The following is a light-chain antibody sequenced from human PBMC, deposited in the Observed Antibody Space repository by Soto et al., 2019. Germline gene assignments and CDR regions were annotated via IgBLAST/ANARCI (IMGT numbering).Light chain of an antibody. J-gene: IGLJ2*01. CDR1: STDVSVYNY. V-gene: IGLV2-14*03. CDR2: DVS. CDR3: SSFTTTSTVL. Sequence: QSALTQPASVSGSPGQSITFSCTGTSTDVSVYNYVSWYQQHPGKAPKLMIYDVSNRPSGVSDRFSGSKSGSTASLTISGLQAADEADYFCSSFTTTSTVLFGGGTKVTVL.